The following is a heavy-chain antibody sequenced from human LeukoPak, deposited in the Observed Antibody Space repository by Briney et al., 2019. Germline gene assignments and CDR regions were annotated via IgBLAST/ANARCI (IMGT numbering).Heavy chain of an antibody. CDR2: IDYSGST. CDR3: ARGRRYLDY. Sequence: PSETLSLTCTVSGGSISSYYWSWIRQPPGKGLEWIGYIDYSGSTNYNPSLKSRVSISVDTSKNQFSLKLSSVTAADTAVYYCARGRRYLDYWGQGTLVTVSS. V-gene: IGHV4-59*01. J-gene: IGHJ4*02. CDR1: GGSISSYY.